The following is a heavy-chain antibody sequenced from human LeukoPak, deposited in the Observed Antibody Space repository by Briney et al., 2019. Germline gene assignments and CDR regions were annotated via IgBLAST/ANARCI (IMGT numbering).Heavy chain of an antibody. Sequence: SETLSLTCTVSDASISGYYWSWIRQPPGKGLEWIGSIHSSGSTNYNPSLRSRVTISVDTSKNQLSLKLSSVTAADTAVYYCARDLGGIYFDYWGQGTLVTVSS. J-gene: IGHJ4*02. V-gene: IGHV4-59*01. CDR3: ARDLGGIYFDY. CDR2: IHSSGST. D-gene: IGHD1-26*01. CDR1: DASISGYY.